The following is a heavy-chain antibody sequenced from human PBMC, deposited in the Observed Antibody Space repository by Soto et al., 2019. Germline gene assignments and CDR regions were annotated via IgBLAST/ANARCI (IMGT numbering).Heavy chain of an antibody. Sequence: PGGSLRLSCAASGFTFSSYSMNWVRQAPGKGLEWVSYISSSSSTIYYADSVKGRFTISRDNAKNSLYLQMNSLRDEDTAVYYCARVYCTNGVCSKINWFDPWGQGTLVTVSS. V-gene: IGHV3-48*02. CDR3: ARVYCTNGVCSKINWFDP. J-gene: IGHJ5*02. CDR2: ISSSSSTI. D-gene: IGHD2-8*01. CDR1: GFTFSSYS.